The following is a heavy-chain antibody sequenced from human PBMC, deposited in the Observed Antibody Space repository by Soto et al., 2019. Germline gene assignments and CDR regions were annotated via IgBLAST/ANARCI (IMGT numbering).Heavy chain of an antibody. CDR2: INHSGST. Sequence: SETLSLTCAVYGGSFSDFYWTWIRQPLGKGLEWIGEINHSGSTNYNPSLKSRVAISVDTSKNQFSLNLTSVTAADTAVYYCGPRGAVADPRGYWGQGTLVTVSS. V-gene: IGHV4-34*01. J-gene: IGHJ4*02. CDR3: GPRGAVADPRGY. D-gene: IGHD6-19*01. CDR1: GGSFSDFY.